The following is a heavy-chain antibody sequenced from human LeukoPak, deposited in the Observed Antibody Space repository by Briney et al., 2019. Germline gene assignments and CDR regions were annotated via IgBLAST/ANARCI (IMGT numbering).Heavy chain of an antibody. J-gene: IGHJ6*02. CDR1: GFTFSAAW. CDR2: LKSKASGGTE. V-gene: IGHV3-15*01. Sequence: GGSLRLSCVASGFTFSAAWISWVRQAPGKGLEWVGRLKSKASGGTEEYAAPVKGRFTISRDDSKNAMYLQMNSLKTEDTALYYCSTGDGVWGQGTTVIVSS. CDR3: STGDGV.